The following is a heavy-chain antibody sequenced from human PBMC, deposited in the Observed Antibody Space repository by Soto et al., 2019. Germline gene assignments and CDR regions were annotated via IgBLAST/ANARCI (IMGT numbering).Heavy chain of an antibody. CDR1: GYTFTSYA. D-gene: IGHD6-13*01. CDR2: INAGNGNT. Sequence: ASVKVSCKASGYTFTSYAMHWVRQAPGQRLEWMGWINAGNGNTKYSQKFQGRVTITRDTSASTAYMELSSLRSEDTAVYYCARDQAAATEARLYYYYGMDVWGQGTTVT. V-gene: IGHV1-3*01. CDR3: ARDQAAATEARLYYYYGMDV. J-gene: IGHJ6*02.